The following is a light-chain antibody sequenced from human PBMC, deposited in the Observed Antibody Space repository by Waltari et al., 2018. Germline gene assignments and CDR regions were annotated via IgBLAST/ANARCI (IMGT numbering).Light chain of an antibody. CDR3: QQYNNWPPT. J-gene: IGKJ1*01. CDR1: QSVSFF. V-gene: IGKV3-15*01. Sequence: EIALTQSPAIVSLSPGERATLSCRASQSVSFFLAWYQQKPGQAPRLLIYGASTRATGIPARFSGSGSGTEFTLTISSLQSEDFAVYYCQQYNNWPPTFGQGTKVEIK. CDR2: GAS.